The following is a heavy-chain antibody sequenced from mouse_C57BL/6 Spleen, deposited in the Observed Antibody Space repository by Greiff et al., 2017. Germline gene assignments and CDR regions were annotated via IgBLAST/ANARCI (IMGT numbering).Heavy chain of an antibody. CDR1: GYAFSSYW. J-gene: IGHJ4*01. CDR3: ARSAGSAMDY. Sequence: QVQLKESGAELVKPGASVKISCKASGYAFSSYWMNWVKQRPGKGLEWIGQIYPGDGDTNYNGKFKGKATLTADKSSSTAYMQLSSLTSEDSAVYFCARSAGSAMDYWGQGTSVTVFS. V-gene: IGHV1-80*01. CDR2: IYPGDGDT.